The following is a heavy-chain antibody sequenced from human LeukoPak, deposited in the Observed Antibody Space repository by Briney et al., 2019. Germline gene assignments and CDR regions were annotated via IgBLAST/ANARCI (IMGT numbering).Heavy chain of an antibody. Sequence: GASVKVSCKASGYTFTSYAMHWVRQAPGRRLEWMGWINAGNGNAKYSQKFQGRVTITRDTSASTAYMELSSLRSEDTAVYYCARAKKDSSGYYNWGQGTLVTVSS. CDR3: ARAKKDSSGYYN. CDR2: INAGNGNA. CDR1: GYTFTSYA. J-gene: IGHJ4*02. D-gene: IGHD3-22*01. V-gene: IGHV1-3*01.